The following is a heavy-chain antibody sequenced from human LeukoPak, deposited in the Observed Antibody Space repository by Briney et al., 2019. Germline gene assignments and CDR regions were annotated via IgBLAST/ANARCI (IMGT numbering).Heavy chain of an antibody. Sequence: PGGSLRLSCAASGFTFSDYNMNWVRQAPGKGLEWVSYITNGGSTIHHADSMKGRFTISRDNAKKTLYLHMNSLRAEDTAVYYCARSIGLTGGGVDVWGQGTTVTVSS. CDR2: ITNGGSTI. V-gene: IGHV3-11*01. D-gene: IGHD3-9*01. J-gene: IGHJ6*02. CDR1: GFTFSDYN. CDR3: ARSIGLTGGGVDV.